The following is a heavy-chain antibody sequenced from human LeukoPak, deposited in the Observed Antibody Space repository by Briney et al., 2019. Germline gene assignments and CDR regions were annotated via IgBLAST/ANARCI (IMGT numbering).Heavy chain of an antibody. CDR2: IYYSGST. J-gene: IGHJ5*02. CDR3: ARDLWLVHWFDP. Sequence: ASETLSLTCAVYGGSFSGYYWSWIRQPPGKGLEWIGYIYYSGSTNYNPSLKSRVTISVDTSKNQFSLKLSSVTAADTAVYYCARDLWLVHWFDPWGQGILVTVSS. D-gene: IGHD6-19*01. CDR1: GGSFSGYY. V-gene: IGHV4-59*01.